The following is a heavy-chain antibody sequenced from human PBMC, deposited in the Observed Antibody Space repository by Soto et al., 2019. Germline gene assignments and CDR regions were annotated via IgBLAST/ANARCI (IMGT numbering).Heavy chain of an antibody. CDR3: AKDSRQALRYGSRSDSFDY. CDR2: ISYDGSNK. D-gene: IGHD3-10*01. J-gene: IGHJ4*02. Sequence: GGSLRLSCAASGFTFSSYGMHWVRQAPGKGLEWVAVISYDGSNKYYADSVKGRFTISRDNSKNTLYLQMNSLRAEDTAVYYCAKDSRQALRYGSRSDSFDYWGQGTLVTVSS. CDR1: GFTFSSYG. V-gene: IGHV3-30*18.